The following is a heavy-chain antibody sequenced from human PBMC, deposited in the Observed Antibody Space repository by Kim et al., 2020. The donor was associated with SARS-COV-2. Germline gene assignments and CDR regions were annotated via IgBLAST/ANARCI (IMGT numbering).Heavy chain of an antibody. V-gene: IGHV4-61*01. Sequence: SETLSLTCTVSGGSVSSGHYWSWNRQPPGKGLGWVGYVSYTGSTKYNPSLKSRVSISLNTSKNQFSLTRNSVTAAATAEYYSGEDWGRAAGGWGRGGLVT. D-gene: IGHD3-16*01. J-gene: IGHJ4*02. CDR3: GEDWGRAAGG. CDR1: GGSVSSGHY. CDR2: VSYTGST.